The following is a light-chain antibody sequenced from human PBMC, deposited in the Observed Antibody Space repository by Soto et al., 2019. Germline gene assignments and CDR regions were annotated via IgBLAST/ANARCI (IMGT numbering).Light chain of an antibody. V-gene: IGKV3-11*01. CDR1: QSISNY. CDR2: DAS. Sequence: EIVLTQSPATLSLSPGERATLSCRASQSISNYVAWYQQKPGQAPRLLIYDASDRATGIPGRFSGSGSGTDFTLTISSLEPEDFAVYYCQQYNNWPLYTFGQGTKLEI. CDR3: QQYNNWPLYT. J-gene: IGKJ2*01.